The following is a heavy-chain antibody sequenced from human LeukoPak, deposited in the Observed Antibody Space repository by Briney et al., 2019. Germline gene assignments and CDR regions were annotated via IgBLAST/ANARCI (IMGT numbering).Heavy chain of an antibody. Sequence: PSETLSLTCAVYAGSFSGYYWSWIRQPPGKGLEWIGEINHSGSTNYNPSLKSRVTISVDTSKNQFSLKLSSVTAADTAVYYCARSGSYSPFFYFDYWGQGTLVTVSS. CDR1: AGSFSGYY. J-gene: IGHJ4*02. CDR3: ARSGSYSPFFYFDY. D-gene: IGHD1-26*01. CDR2: INHSGST. V-gene: IGHV4-34*01.